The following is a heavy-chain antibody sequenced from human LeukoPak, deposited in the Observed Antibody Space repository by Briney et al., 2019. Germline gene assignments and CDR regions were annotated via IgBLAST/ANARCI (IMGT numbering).Heavy chain of an antibody. Sequence: GGPLRLSCAASGFTVSSNYMSWVRQAPGKGLEWVSVIYSGGSTYYADSVKGRFTISRDNSKNTLYLQMNSLRAEDTAAYYCARAPPDYYDSSAFDYWGQGTLVTVSS. CDR1: GFTVSSNY. J-gene: IGHJ4*02. CDR3: ARAPPDYYDSSAFDY. V-gene: IGHV3-53*01. D-gene: IGHD3-22*01. CDR2: IYSGGST.